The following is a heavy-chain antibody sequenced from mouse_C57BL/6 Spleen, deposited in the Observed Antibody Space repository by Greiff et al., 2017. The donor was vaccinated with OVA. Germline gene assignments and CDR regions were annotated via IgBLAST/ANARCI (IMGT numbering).Heavy chain of an antibody. Sequence: VHLVESGPGLVAPSQSLSITCTVSGFSLTSYAISWVRQPPGKGLEWLGVIWTGGGTNYNSALNSRLSISKDNSKSQVFLKMNSLQTDDTARYYCARKVSYYGNYYAMDYWGQGTSVTVSS. D-gene: IGHD2-10*01. CDR2: IWTGGGT. V-gene: IGHV2-9-1*01. J-gene: IGHJ4*01. CDR1: GFSLTSYA. CDR3: ARKVSYYGNYYAMDY.